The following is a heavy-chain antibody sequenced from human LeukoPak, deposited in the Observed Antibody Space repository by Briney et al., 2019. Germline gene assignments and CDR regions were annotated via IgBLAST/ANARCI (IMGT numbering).Heavy chain of an antibody. CDR1: GFTFSSYG. V-gene: IGHV3-30*18. J-gene: IGHJ4*02. Sequence: GRSLRLSCAASGFTFSSYGMHWVRQAPGKGLEWVAVISYDGSDKYYADSVKGRFTISRDNSKNTLYLQMNSLRAEDTAVYYCAKDSWRSSGIASYWGRGTLVTVSS. CDR2: ISYDGSDK. D-gene: IGHD6-19*01. CDR3: AKDSWRSSGIASY.